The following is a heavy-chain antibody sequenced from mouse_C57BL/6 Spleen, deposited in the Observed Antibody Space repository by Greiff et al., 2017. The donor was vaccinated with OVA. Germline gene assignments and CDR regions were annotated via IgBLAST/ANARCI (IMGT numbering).Heavy chain of an antibody. CDR1: GYTFTSYW. V-gene: IGHV1-52*01. J-gene: IGHJ2*01. CDR3: ARGTTVVATGDYFDY. D-gene: IGHD1-1*01. Sequence: QVQLQQSGAELVKPGASVKMSCKASGYTFTSYWMHWVKQRPIQGLEWIGNIDPSDSETHYNQKFKDKATLTVDKSSSTAYMQLSSLTSEDSAVYYCARGTTVVATGDYFDYWGQGTTRTVSS. CDR2: IDPSDSET.